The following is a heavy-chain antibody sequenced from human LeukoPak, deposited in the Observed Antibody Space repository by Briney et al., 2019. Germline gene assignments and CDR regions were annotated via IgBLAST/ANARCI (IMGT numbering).Heavy chain of an antibody. Sequence: PGGSLRLSCAASGFTFSSYSMNWVRQAPGKGLEWVSSISSDSNSIYHADSVKGRFTISRDNAKNSLYLQMNSLRAEDTAVYYCARMEKFYYGSGGFSPPLMDVWGQGTTVIVSS. CDR3: ARMEKFYYGSGGFSPPLMDV. CDR1: GFTFSSYS. J-gene: IGHJ6*02. CDR2: ISSDSNSI. D-gene: IGHD3-10*01. V-gene: IGHV3-21*01.